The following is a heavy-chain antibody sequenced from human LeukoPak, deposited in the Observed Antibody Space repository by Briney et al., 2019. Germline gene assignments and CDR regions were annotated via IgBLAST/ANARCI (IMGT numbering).Heavy chain of an antibody. V-gene: IGHV4-39*01. D-gene: IGHD6-19*01. J-gene: IGHJ4*02. CDR2: IYYSGST. CDR1: GGSISSSSYY. Sequence: SETLSLTCTVPGGSISSSSYYWGWIRQPPGKGLEWIGSIYYSGSTYYNPSLKSRVTISVDTSKNQFSLKLSSVTAADTAVYYCARLKRAVRKKDYFDYWGQGTLVTVSS. CDR3: ARLKRAVRKKDYFDY.